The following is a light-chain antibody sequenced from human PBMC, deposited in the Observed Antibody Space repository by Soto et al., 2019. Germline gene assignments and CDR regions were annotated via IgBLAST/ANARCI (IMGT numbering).Light chain of an antibody. V-gene: IGKV3-11*01. J-gene: IGKJ4*01. Sequence: EIVLTQSPATLSLSPGERATLSCRASQSVSSYLAWYQQKPAQAPRLLIYDASKRATGIPARFSGSGSGTDFTLTISNLETEEFAVYYCQQRINWPLTFGGGTKVEIK. CDR1: QSVSSY. CDR3: QQRINWPLT. CDR2: DAS.